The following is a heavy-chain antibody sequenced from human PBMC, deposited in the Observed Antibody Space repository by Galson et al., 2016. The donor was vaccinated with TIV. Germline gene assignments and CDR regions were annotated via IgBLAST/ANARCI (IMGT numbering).Heavy chain of an antibody. CDR1: GFTFSNYG. D-gene: IGHD2-2*01. Sequence: SLRLSCAASGFTFSNYGMHWVRQAPGKGLEWVAVIWYDGTDKYYADSVKGRFTISRDNSKNTLFLQMNSLRAEDTALYYCARAVDCDKTSCYAEYYFYYGMAFWGQGTTVTVSS. V-gene: IGHV3-33*01. CDR3: ARAVDCDKTSCYAEYYFYYGMAF. J-gene: IGHJ6*02. CDR2: IWYDGTDK.